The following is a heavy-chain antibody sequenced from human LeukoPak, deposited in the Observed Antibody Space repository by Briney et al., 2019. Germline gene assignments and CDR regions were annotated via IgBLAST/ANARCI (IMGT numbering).Heavy chain of an antibody. CDR2: ISGSGGSK. D-gene: IGHD5-24*01. CDR3: AKGGEMATF. Sequence: GGSLSLSCAASGFTFSSYAMSWVRQAPGKGLEWVSAISGSGGSKYYPASVRGGFTISRANSKNTFYQQMNSLRAEDTAVYYCAKGGEMATFWGQGTLVTVSS. V-gene: IGHV3-23*01. J-gene: IGHJ4*02. CDR1: GFTFSSYA.